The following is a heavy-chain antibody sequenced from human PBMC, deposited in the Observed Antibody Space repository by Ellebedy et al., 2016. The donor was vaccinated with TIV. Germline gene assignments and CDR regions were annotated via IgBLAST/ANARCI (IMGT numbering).Heavy chain of an antibody. CDR2: IYYSGST. CDR1: GGSISSGGYY. Sequence: SETLSLXCTVSGGSISSGGYYWSWIRQHPGKGLEWIGYIYYSGSTYYNPSLKSRVTISVDTSKNQFSLKLSSVTAADTAVYYCARDIDYYYYMDVWGKGTTVTVSS. J-gene: IGHJ6*03. D-gene: IGHD2-15*01. V-gene: IGHV4-31*03. CDR3: ARDIDYYYYMDV.